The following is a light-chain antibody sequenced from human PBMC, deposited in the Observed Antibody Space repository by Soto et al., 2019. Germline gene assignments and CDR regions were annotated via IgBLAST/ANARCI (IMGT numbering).Light chain of an antibody. CDR1: SSDVGGYKY. CDR2: DAS. CDR3: SSYTTSGTLV. Sequence: QSALTQPASVSGSPGQSITISCTGSSSDVGGYKYVSWYQQHPGKAPKLMIYDASNRPSGVSNRFSCSKSGNTASLTISGLQAEDEADYYCSSYTTSGTLVFGGGTKLTVL. J-gene: IGLJ2*01. V-gene: IGLV2-14*01.